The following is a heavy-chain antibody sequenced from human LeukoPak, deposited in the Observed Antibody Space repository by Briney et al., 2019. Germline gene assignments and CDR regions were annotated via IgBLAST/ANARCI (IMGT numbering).Heavy chain of an antibody. J-gene: IGHJ4*02. CDR3: ARVSTHCSSTSCHDYFDY. Sequence: GGSLRLSCAASGFTFRSYDMHWVRQATGKGLEWVSAIGTAGDTYYPGSVKGRFTISRENAKNSLYLQMNSLRAGDTAVYYCARVSTHCSSTSCHDYFDYWGQGTLVTVSS. CDR2: IGTAGDT. V-gene: IGHV3-13*01. CDR1: GFTFRSYD. D-gene: IGHD2-2*01.